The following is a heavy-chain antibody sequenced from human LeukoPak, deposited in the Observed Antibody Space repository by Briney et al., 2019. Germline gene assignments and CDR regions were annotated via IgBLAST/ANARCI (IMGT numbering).Heavy chain of an antibody. CDR1: GFTFSNYA. V-gene: IGHV3-30*01. J-gene: IGHJ5*02. CDR2: ISYDGSNK. CDR3: AGDQFKTDCSSTSCPPST. Sequence: GGSLRLSCAASGFTFSNYAMHWVRQAPGKGLEWVAVISYDGSNKYYADSVKGRFTISRDNSKNTLYLQMNSLRAEDTAVYYCAGDQFKTDCSSTSCPPSTWGQGTLVTVSS. D-gene: IGHD2-2*01.